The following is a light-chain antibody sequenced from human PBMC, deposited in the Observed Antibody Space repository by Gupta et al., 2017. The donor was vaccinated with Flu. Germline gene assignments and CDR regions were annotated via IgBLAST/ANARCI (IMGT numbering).Light chain of an antibody. CDR3: QQYNNWPPIT. V-gene: IGKV3-15*01. Sequence: ATLSVSPGERATLSCRASQSVSSNLAWYQQKLGQAPRLLIYGASTRATGIPARFSGSGSGTEFTLIISSLQSEDFAVYYCQQYNNWPPITFGQGTRLEIK. CDR1: QSVSSN. J-gene: IGKJ5*01. CDR2: GAS.